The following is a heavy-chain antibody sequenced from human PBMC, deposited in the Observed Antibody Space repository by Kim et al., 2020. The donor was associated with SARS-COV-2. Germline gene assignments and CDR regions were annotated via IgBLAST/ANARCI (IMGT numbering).Heavy chain of an antibody. CDR1: GFTFSSYG. Sequence: GGSLRLSCAASGFTFSSYGMHWVRQAPGKGLEWVAVIWYDGSNKYYADSVKGRFTISRDNSKNTLYLQMNSLRAEDTAVYYCARGAVQGAFDIWGQGTMITVSS. CDR3: ARGAVQGAFDI. V-gene: IGHV3-33*01. D-gene: IGHD1-1*01. J-gene: IGHJ3*02. CDR2: IWYDGSNK.